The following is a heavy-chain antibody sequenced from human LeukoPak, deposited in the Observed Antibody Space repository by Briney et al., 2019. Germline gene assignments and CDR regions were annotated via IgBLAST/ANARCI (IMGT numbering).Heavy chain of an antibody. Sequence: PGGSLRLSCAASGFTFSSYSMNWVRQAPGKGLEWVSSISSSSSYIYYADSVKGRFTISRDNTKNSLYLQMNSLRAEDTAVYYCASWGLTYFDYWGQGTLVTVSS. CDR3: ASWGLTYFDY. V-gene: IGHV3-21*01. CDR1: GFTFSSYS. D-gene: IGHD3-16*01. CDR2: ISSSSSYI. J-gene: IGHJ4*02.